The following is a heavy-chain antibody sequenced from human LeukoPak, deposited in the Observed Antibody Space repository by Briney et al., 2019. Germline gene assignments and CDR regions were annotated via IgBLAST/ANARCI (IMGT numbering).Heavy chain of an antibody. J-gene: IGHJ5*02. CDR3: ARVGAAAGIGSHWFDP. CDR1: GFTFDDYG. Sequence: GGSLRLSCAASGFTFDDYGMSWVRQAPGKGLEWVSGINWNGGSTGYADSVKGRFTISRDNAKNSLYLQMNSLRAEDTALYHCARVGAAAGIGSHWFDPWGQGTLVTVSS. CDR2: INWNGGST. V-gene: IGHV3-20*01. D-gene: IGHD6-13*01.